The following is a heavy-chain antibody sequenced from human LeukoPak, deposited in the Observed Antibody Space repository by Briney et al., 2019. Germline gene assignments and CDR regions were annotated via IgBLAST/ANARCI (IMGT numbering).Heavy chain of an antibody. CDR1: GFTFSSYA. J-gene: IGHJ3*02. CDR3: ASPRMGYDSSGPDAFDI. CDR2: ISYDGSNK. D-gene: IGHD3-22*01. Sequence: PGGSLRLSCAASGFTFSSYAMHWVRQAPGKGLEWVAVISYDGSNKYYADSVKGRFTISRDNSKNTLYLQMNSLRAEDTAVYYCASPRMGYDSSGPDAFDIWGQGTMVTVSS. V-gene: IGHV3-30*04.